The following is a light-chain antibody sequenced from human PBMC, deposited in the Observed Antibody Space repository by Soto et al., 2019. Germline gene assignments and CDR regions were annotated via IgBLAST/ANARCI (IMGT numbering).Light chain of an antibody. CDR3: SSYTSSITLV. CDR2: DVN. CDR1: SSDVGGYNY. J-gene: IGLJ2*01. Sequence: QSALTQPASVSGSPGQSITISCTGTSSDVGGYNYVSWYQQHPGKAPKLMIYDVNNRPSGVSNRFSGSQSGNTASLTISGLQAEAEGDYYCSSYTSSITLVFGGGTKLTVL. V-gene: IGLV2-14*01.